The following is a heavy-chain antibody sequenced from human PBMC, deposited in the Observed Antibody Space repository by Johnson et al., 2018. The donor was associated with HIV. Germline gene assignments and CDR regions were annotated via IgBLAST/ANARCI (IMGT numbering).Heavy chain of an antibody. J-gene: IGHJ3*02. CDR2: IWFDGSNK. D-gene: IGHD2/OR15-2a*01. V-gene: IGHV3-33*06. Sequence: QVQLVESGGGVVQPGRSLRLSCAASGFTFSNYGMHWVRQAPGKGLEWVAVIWFDGSNKYYADSVKGRFTISRDNSKNTLYLQMNSLRAEDTAVYYCAKDRIYRFTFLRPTDGFDIWGQGTMVTVSS. CDR3: AKDRIYRFTFLRPTDGFDI. CDR1: GFTFSNYG.